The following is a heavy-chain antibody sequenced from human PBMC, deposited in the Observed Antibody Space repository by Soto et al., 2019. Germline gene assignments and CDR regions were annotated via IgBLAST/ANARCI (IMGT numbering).Heavy chain of an antibody. CDR3: GRDGALGDTAVVDS. D-gene: IGHD5-18*01. V-gene: IGHV3-33*01. Sequence: QVQLVESGGGVVQPGKSLRLSCAASGFTFSTYGMHWVRQAPGKELEWVAVIWYDGSNKYQGDSLKGRFTISRDNSKNTLYLQINNLRAEDTAVYYCGRDGALGDTAVVDSWGQGTLVTVSS. CDR2: IWYDGSNK. J-gene: IGHJ4*02. CDR1: GFTFSTYG.